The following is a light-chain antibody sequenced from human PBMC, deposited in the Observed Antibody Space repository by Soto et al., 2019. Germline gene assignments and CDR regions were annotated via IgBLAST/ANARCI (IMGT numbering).Light chain of an antibody. CDR3: SSYTSSSTLYV. CDR2: EVS. CDR1: SSDVGGYNY. V-gene: IGLV2-14*01. J-gene: IGLJ1*01. Sequence: QSALTQPASVSGSPGQSITISCTGTSSDVGGYNYVSWFQQHPGKAPKLMIYEVSYRPSGVSNRFSGSKSGNTASLTISGLQAEDEADYYCSSYTSSSTLYVFGTGTKLNVL.